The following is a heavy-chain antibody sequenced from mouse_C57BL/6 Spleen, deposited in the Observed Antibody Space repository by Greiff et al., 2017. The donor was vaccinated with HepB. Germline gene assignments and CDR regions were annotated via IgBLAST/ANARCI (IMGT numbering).Heavy chain of an antibody. J-gene: IGHJ2*01. Sequence: VQLQQSGAEPVRPGSSVKLSCKASGYTFTSYWMHWVKQRPIQGLEWIGNIDPSDSETHYNQKFKDKATLTVDKSSSTAYMQLSSLTSEDSAVYYCASNYDYDGGGYVDYWGQGTTLTVSA. D-gene: IGHD2-4*01. CDR3: ASNYDYDGGGYVDY. CDR2: IDPSDSET. CDR1: GYTFTSYW. V-gene: IGHV1-52*01.